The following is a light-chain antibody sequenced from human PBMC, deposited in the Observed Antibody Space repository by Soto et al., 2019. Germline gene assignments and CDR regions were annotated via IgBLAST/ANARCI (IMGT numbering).Light chain of an antibody. Sequence: IGVTQWAATLSLSPGERATLSCRASQSIXRYLAWYQQRPGQAPRVLSXDASYRATGIPARFSGSGSGTEFTLTISSLQSEDVAVYYCQQYDNWPPYTFGQGTKVDIK. V-gene: IGKV3D-15*01. CDR1: QSIXRY. CDR3: QQYDNWPPYT. CDR2: DAS. J-gene: IGKJ2*01.